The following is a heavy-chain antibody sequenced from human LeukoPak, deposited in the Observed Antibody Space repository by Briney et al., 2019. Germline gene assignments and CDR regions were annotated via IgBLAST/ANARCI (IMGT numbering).Heavy chain of an antibody. J-gene: IGHJ6*03. CDR3: ARGSRLGPEVQLYHSKTYYYYMDV. V-gene: IGHV1-8*03. CDR1: GYTFTSYD. CDR2: MNPNSGNT. Sequence: ASVKVSCKASGYTFTSYDINWVRQATGQGLEWMGWMNPNSGNTGYAQKFQGRVTITRNTSISTAYMELSSLRSEDTAVYYCARGSRLGPEVQLYHSKTYYYYMDVWGKGTTVTVSS. D-gene: IGHD5-18*01.